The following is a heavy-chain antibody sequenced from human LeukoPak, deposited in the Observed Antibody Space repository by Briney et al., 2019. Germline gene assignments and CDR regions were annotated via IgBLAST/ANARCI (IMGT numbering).Heavy chain of an antibody. V-gene: IGHV5-51*01. Sequence: GESLKISCKGSGYSFTSYWIGWVRQMPGKGLEWMGSIYPGDSHTRYSPSFQGQVTISADKSISTAYLQWSSLKPSDTAMYYCAERYCCGGRCYDFLDYWGRGTVVTVSS. CDR1: GYSFTSYW. J-gene: IGHJ4*02. CDR3: AERYCCGGRCYDFLDY. CDR2: IYPGDSHT. D-gene: IGHD2-15*01.